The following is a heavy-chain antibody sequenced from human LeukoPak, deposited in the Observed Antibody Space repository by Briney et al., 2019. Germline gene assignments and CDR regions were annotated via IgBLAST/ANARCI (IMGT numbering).Heavy chain of an antibody. Sequence: GGSLRLSCAASGFTFSTYSMNWVRQAPGKGLEWVSSISSSSSYIYYADSVKGRFTISRDNAKDSLYLQMNGLRAEDTAIYYCATIGAMGAFDIWGQGTMVTVSS. D-gene: IGHD2-2*01. CDR1: GFTFSTYS. V-gene: IGHV3-21*01. J-gene: IGHJ3*02. CDR3: ATIGAMGAFDI. CDR2: ISSSSSYI.